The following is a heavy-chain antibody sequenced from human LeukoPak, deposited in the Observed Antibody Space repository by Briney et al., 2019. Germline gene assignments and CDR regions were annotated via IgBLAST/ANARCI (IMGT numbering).Heavy chain of an antibody. Sequence: GGSLRLSCAASGLTFNSPAMTWVRQAPGKGLAWVSFIIVIAGRIDYADSVKGRFPFSRDNSKNPLYCQMPSLRIEDTAVYYCEKEPIGDGFFDYWGQGAMVTVS. D-gene: IGHD2-21*01. J-gene: IGHJ4*02. CDR2: IIVIAGRI. V-gene: IGHV3-23*01. CDR1: GLTFNSPA. CDR3: EKEPIGDGFFDY.